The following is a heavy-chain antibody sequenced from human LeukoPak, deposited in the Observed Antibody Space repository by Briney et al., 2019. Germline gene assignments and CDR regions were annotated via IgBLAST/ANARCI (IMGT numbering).Heavy chain of an antibody. CDR2: INHSGST. J-gene: IGHJ4*02. CDR1: GGSFSGYY. Sequence: SETLSLTCAVYGGSFSGYYWSWIRQPPGKGLEWIGEINHSGSTNYSPSLKSRVTISVDTSKNQFSLKLSSVTAADTAVYYCARGPYNSXHFDXXGQGTLVTV. CDR3: ARGPYNSXHFDX. V-gene: IGHV4-34*01. D-gene: IGHD6-13*01.